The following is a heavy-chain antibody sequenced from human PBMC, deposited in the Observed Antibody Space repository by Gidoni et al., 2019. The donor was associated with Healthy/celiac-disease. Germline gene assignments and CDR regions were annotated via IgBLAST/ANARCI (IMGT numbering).Heavy chain of an antibody. J-gene: IGHJ4*02. CDR2: IYHSGCT. D-gene: IGHD3-22*01. Sequence: QLQLQESGSGLVKPSQTLSLTCAVSGGSISSGGYSGRWIRQPPGKGLEWIGYIYHSGCTYCNPSLKSRVTISVDRSKNQFSLKLSSVTAADTAVYYCARVGNYYDSSGYYVPPYFDYWGQGTLVTVSS. CDR3: ARVGNYYDSSGYYVPPYFDY. CDR1: GGSISSGGYS. V-gene: IGHV4-30-2*01.